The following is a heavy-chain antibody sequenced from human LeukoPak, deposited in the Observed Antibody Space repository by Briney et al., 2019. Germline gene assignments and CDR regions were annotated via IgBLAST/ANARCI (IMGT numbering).Heavy chain of an antibody. J-gene: IGHJ5*02. CDR2: IYDNGIT. CDR1: GGSISRSTYY. CDR3: ARDLFNVWRGYFNWFDP. D-gene: IGHD3-3*01. V-gene: IGHV4-39*07. Sequence: AETESLTCSVSGGSISRSTYYWGWIRQPPGKGREWIGSIYDNGITCYHPSPNNHVTISVHKSNKPLSLQLSSLSPADMAVYYCARDLFNVWRGYFNWFDPWGQGTLVTVSS.